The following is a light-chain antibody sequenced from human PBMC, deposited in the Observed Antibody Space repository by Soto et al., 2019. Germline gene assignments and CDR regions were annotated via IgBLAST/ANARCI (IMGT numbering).Light chain of an antibody. Sequence: EIVLTQSPGTLSLSPGERATLTCRASQSVTSSYLAWNQQKPGQTPRLLMYGESSRATGIQDRFSGSGFGTDFTLTISRLEPEDFAVYYCQQYGSSPVTFGPGTKVDSK. CDR1: QSVTSSY. CDR3: QQYGSSPVT. CDR2: GES. V-gene: IGKV3-20*01. J-gene: IGKJ3*01.